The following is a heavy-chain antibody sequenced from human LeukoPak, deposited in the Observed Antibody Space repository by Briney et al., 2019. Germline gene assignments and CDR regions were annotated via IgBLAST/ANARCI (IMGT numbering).Heavy chain of an antibody. CDR2: ISNSGDRT. V-gene: IGHV3-23*01. D-gene: IGHD1-26*01. Sequence: GGSLRLSWAASGFTFSTYAMSWVRQAPGKGLEWVSAISNSGDRTYYADSVKDRFTISRDNSKNTLFLQMNSLRADDTSVFYCAKVVSGGFAPDYWGQGTLVTVSS. CDR1: GFTFSTYA. CDR3: AKVVSGGFAPDY. J-gene: IGHJ4*02.